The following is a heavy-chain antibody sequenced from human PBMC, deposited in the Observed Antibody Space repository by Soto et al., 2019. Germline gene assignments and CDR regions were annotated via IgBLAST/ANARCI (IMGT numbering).Heavy chain of an antibody. CDR3: ARDRSTYGGGGTGEVKENWFDP. CDR1: GGSISRYY. J-gene: IGHJ5*02. V-gene: IGHV4-59*01. D-gene: IGHD2-8*01. CDR2: AYYSGDT. Sequence: PSETLSLTCSVCGGSISRYYWSWIRQPPGKGLEWIGYAYYSGDTGYNPSLKSRVTMAVDTSKNQVSLKLSSVTAADTAVYYCARDRSTYGGGGTGEVKENWFDPWGQGAQVTVSS.